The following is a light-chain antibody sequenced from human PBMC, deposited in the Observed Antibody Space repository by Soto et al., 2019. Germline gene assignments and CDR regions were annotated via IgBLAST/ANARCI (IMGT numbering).Light chain of an antibody. V-gene: IGKV3-11*01. Sequence: EIVLTQCPATLSLSPGERATLSCRASQSVSSYLAWYQQKPGQAPRLLIYDVSNRATGIPARFSGSGSGTDFTLTISRLEPEDFAVYYCQQRSNWPPTFGQGTRLEIK. J-gene: IGKJ5*01. CDR3: QQRSNWPPT. CDR2: DVS. CDR1: QSVSSY.